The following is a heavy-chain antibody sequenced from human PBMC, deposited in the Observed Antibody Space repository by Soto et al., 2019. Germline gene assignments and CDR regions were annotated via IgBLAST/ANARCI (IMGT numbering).Heavy chain of an antibody. CDR3: ARRMEYSSSSSHYYYYYMDV. CDR1: GGSISSYY. CDR2: IYYSGST. D-gene: IGHD6-6*01. J-gene: IGHJ6*03. V-gene: IGHV4-59*01. Sequence: PSETLSLTCTVSGGSISSYYWSWIRQPPGKGLEWIGYIYYSGSTNYNPSLKSRVTISVDTSKNQFSLKLSSVTAADTAVYYCARRMEYSSSSSHYYYYYMDVWGKGTTVTVSS.